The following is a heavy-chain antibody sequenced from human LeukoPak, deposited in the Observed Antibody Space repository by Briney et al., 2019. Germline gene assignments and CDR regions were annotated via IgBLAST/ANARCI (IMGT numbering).Heavy chain of an antibody. Sequence: PGGSLRLSCSASGFTFSSYAMHWVRQAPGKGLEYVSAISSNGGSTYYADSVKGRFTISRDNSKNTLYLQMSSLRAEDTAVYYCAKPTYYYGSGSYFDYWGQGTLVTVFS. V-gene: IGHV3-64D*06. D-gene: IGHD3-10*01. CDR1: GFTFSSYA. CDR2: ISSNGGST. CDR3: AKPTYYYGSGSYFDY. J-gene: IGHJ4*02.